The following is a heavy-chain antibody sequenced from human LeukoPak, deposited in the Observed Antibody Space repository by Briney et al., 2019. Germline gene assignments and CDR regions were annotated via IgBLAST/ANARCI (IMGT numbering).Heavy chain of an antibody. Sequence: KASETLSLTCTVSGGSISSGDYYWSWIRQPPGKGLEWIGYIYYSGSTYYNPSLKSRVTISVDTSKNQFSLKLSSVTAADTAVYYCARVAAGPRNWFDPWGQGTLVTVSS. CDR2: IYYSGST. J-gene: IGHJ5*02. V-gene: IGHV4-30-4*01. D-gene: IGHD6-13*01. CDR1: GGSISSGDYY. CDR3: ARVAAGPRNWFDP.